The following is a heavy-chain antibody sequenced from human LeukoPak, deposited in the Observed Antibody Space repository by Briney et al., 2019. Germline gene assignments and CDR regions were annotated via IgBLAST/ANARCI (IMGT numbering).Heavy chain of an antibody. CDR2: ISSSGSTI. CDR3: AGSGGGWTYCFDY. CDR1: GFTFSSYE. Sequence: GSLRLSCAASGFTFSSYEMNWVRQAPGKGLEWVSYISSSGSTIYYADSVKGRFTISRDNAKNSLYLQMNSLRAEDTAVYYCAGSGGGWTYCFDYWGQGTLVTVSS. V-gene: IGHV3-48*03. D-gene: IGHD2-15*01. J-gene: IGHJ4*02.